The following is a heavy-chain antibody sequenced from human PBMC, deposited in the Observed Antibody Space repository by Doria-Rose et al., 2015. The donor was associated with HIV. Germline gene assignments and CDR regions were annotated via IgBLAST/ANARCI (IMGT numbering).Heavy chain of an antibody. V-gene: IGHV4-30-4*01. Sequence: QVQLRESGPGLVRPSQTLSLTCTVSGDSISSGDSFWSWIRQPPGKGPEWIGYISSSGTTYYYPSLRGRLTISRDASMIQFSLNLNSVTAADTAVYYCARARNYGFPHFFDFWGQGALVTVSS. CDR2: ISSSGTT. CDR3: ARARNYGFPHFFDF. D-gene: IGHD3-10*01. J-gene: IGHJ4*02. CDR1: GDSISSGDSF.